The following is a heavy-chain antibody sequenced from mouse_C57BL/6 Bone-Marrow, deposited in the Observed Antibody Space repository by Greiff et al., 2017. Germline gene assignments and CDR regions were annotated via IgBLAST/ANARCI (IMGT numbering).Heavy chain of an antibody. CDR2: INPYNGGT. Sequence: EVQLQESGPVLVKPGASVKMSCKASGYTFTDYYMNWVKQSHGKSLEWIGVINPYNGGTSYNQKFKGKATLTVDKSSSTAYMELNSLTSEGSAVYYCARVWSGGDYWGQGTTLTVSS. CDR1: GYTFTDYY. J-gene: IGHJ2*01. D-gene: IGHD2-10*02. V-gene: IGHV1-19*01. CDR3: ARVWSGGDY.